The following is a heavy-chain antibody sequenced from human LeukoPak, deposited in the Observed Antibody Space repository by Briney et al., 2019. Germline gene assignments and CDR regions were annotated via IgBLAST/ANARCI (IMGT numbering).Heavy chain of an antibody. CDR1: GGSITTGSYY. D-gene: IGHD1-14*01. J-gene: IGHJ1*01. V-gene: IGHV4-61*02. CDR3: ARVAPDEYFQH. CDR2: IYTTGST. Sequence: KASETLSLTCTVSGGSITTGSYYWIWIRQPAGKGLEWIGRIYTTGSTDYNPSLKSRVTMSVDTSKNQFSLKLTSVTVADTAVYYCARVAPDEYFQHWGQGTLVTVSS.